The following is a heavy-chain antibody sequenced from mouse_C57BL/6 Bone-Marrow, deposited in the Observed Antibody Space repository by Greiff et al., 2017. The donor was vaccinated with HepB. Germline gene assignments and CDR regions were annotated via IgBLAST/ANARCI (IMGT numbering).Heavy chain of an antibody. Sequence: EVMLVESGGGLVKPGGSLKLSCAASGFTFSSYAMSWVRQTPEKRLEWVATISDGGSYTYYPDNVKGRFTISRDNAKNNLYLQMSHLKSEDTAMYYCARPSLRYWYFDVWGTGTTVTVSS. CDR3: ARPSLRYWYFDV. D-gene: IGHD1-1*01. J-gene: IGHJ1*03. CDR1: GFTFSSYA. V-gene: IGHV5-4*03. CDR2: ISDGGSYT.